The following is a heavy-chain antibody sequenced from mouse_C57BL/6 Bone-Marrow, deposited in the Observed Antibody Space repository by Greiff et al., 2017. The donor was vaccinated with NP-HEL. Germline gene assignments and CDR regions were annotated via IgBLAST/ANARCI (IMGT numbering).Heavy chain of an antibody. CDR3: ARHYDGYYWYFDV. Sequence: EVHLVESGGGLVQPGGSLKLSCAASGFTFSDYGMAWVRQAPRKGPEWVAFISNLAYSIYYADTVTGRFTISRENAKNTLYLEMSSLRSEDTAMYYCARHYDGYYWYFDVWGTGTTVTVSS. CDR1: GFTFSDYG. D-gene: IGHD2-3*01. J-gene: IGHJ1*03. V-gene: IGHV5-15*01. CDR2: ISNLAYSI.